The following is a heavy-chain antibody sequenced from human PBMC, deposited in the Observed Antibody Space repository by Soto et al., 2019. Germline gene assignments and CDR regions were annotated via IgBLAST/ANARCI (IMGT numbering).Heavy chain of an antibody. CDR3: AMTRTGXXNRLDP. Sequence: ASVKVSCKVVGFTFTDYYIHWVKQAPGQGLEWLGFVDPEEGETMFSERFQGRVSITADTATDTSYMELSNLRSEDTAVYYCAMTRTGXXNRLDPWGQGTLVTVSS. V-gene: IGHV1-69-2*01. D-gene: IGHD2-8*02. J-gene: IGHJ5*02. CDR1: GFTFTDYY. CDR2: VDPEEGET.